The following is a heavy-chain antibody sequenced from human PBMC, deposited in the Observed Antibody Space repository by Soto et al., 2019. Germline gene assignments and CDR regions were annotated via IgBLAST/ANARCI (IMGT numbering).Heavy chain of an antibody. J-gene: IGHJ6*03. V-gene: IGHV3-11*01. D-gene: IGHD3-10*01. CDR2: ISGGGSIV. CDR3: ARRFYGSGTFYMDV. CDR1: GFILSDYY. Sequence: GGSLRLSCAASGFILSDYYMSWIRQAPGKGLEYISYISGGGSIVYYADSVKGRFTISRDNAKNSLYLQMNSLRGEDTAMYYCARRFYGSGTFYMDVWGKGATVTVSS.